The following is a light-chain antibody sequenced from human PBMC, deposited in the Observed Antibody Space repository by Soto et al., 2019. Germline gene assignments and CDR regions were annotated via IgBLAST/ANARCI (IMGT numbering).Light chain of an antibody. V-gene: IGKV3-11*01. CDR1: QSISSY. Sequence: EVVLTQSPDTLSLPPGERATLSCRASQSISSYLAWYQQKPGQAPRLLIYDASSRATGIPARFSGSGSGTDFTLTISSLEPEDFAVYYCQQYDNWPWTFGQGTKVDIK. CDR3: QQYDNWPWT. CDR2: DAS. J-gene: IGKJ1*01.